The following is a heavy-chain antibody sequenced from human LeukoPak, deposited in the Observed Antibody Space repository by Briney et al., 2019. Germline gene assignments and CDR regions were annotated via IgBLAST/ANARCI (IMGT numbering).Heavy chain of an antibody. CDR3: ARGGVVVAAIDAFDI. V-gene: IGHV3-66*01. CDR1: GLTVSSNF. Sequence: GGSLRLSCAASGLTVSSNFMSWVRQAPGKGLEWVSLIYSGGSTYYADSVKGRFTISRDISKNTLFLQLNSLRAEDTAVYYCARGGVVVAAIDAFDIWGQGTLVTVSS. J-gene: IGHJ3*02. CDR2: IYSGGST. D-gene: IGHD2-15*01.